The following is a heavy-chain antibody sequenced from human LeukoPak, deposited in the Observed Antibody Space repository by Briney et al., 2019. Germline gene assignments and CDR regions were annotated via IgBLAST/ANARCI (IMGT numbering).Heavy chain of an antibody. J-gene: IGHJ4*02. Sequence: ASVKVPCTASGFTFTGYYIHYVRQALGQGLEWMGWINPNTGDTKYAQKFQGRVTITRDTSISTAYMELSRVRSDDTTVYYCARQSLRNFDYWGQGTLVTVSS. V-gene: IGHV1-2*02. D-gene: IGHD5/OR15-5a*01. CDR1: GFTFTGYY. CDR3: ARQSLRNFDY. CDR2: INPNTGDT.